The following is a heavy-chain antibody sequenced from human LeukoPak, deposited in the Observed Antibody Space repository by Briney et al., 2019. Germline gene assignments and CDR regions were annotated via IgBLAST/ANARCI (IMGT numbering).Heavy chain of an antibody. V-gene: IGHV4-59*10. CDR1: GGSFSGYY. J-gene: IGHJ5*02. Sequence: KPSETLSLTCAVYGGSFSGYYWSWIRQPAGKGLEWIGRIYTSGSTNYNPSLKSRVTISVDTSKNQFSLKLSSVTAADTAVYYCARGESSSEEGWFDPWGQGTLVTVSS. CDR2: IYTSGST. CDR3: ARGESSSEEGWFDP. D-gene: IGHD6-13*01.